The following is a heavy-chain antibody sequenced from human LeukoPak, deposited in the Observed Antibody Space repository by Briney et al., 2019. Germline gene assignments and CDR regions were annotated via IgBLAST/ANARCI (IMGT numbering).Heavy chain of an antibody. CDR1: GYTFSSFA. V-gene: IGHV1-3*04. CDR2: INTGNGNT. CDR3: ARDLGSGSLHY. D-gene: IGHD1-26*01. Sequence: ASVKVSCKASGYTFSSFAIHWVRQAPGQRLEWMGWINTGNGNTKYSQKFQGRFTITRDTSASTVYMELSSLRSEDTAVYYCARDLGSGSLHYWGQGTLVTVSS. J-gene: IGHJ4*02.